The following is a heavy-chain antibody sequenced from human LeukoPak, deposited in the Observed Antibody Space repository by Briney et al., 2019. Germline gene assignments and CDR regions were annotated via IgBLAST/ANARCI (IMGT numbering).Heavy chain of an antibody. CDR1: GGSIRSYY. V-gene: IGHV4-59*08. J-gene: IGHJ4*02. Sequence: KPSETLSLTCTVSGGSIRSYYWSWIRQPPGKGLEWIGYIFYAGSTTYNPSLKSRVTISIDTSKNQFSLNLNSVTAADTAVYYCARRLNGMATIDRYLDYWGQGVLVTVSS. CDR2: IFYAGST. D-gene: IGHD5-24*01. CDR3: ARRLNGMATIDRYLDY.